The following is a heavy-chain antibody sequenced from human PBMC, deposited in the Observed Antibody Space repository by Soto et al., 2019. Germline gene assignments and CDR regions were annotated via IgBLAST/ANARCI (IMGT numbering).Heavy chain of an antibody. CDR2: IFYSGST. D-gene: IGHD3-22*01. Sequence: QVQLQESGPGLVKPSQTLSLTCTVSGGSISSGGYYWSWLRHHQGPGLEWIGNIFYSGSTYYNQSLKSRVTISVDTSKTQFSLNLSSVTAEHTAVYCCARSYYNSNVNGYWGQGTQVTVSS. CDR1: GGSISSGGYY. V-gene: IGHV4-31*03. CDR3: ARSYYNSNVNGY. J-gene: IGHJ4*02.